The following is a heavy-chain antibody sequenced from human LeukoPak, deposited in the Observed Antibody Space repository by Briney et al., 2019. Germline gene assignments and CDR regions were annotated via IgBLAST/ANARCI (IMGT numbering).Heavy chain of an antibody. Sequence: SETLSLTCTVSGGSISSSSYYWGWIRQPPGKGLEWIGSIYYSGSTYYNPSLKSRVTISVDTSKNQFSLKLSSMTAADTAVYYCARLQGARPPYPYYFDYWGQGTLVTVSS. CDR1: GGSISSSSYY. J-gene: IGHJ4*02. D-gene: IGHD3-16*01. V-gene: IGHV4-39*01. CDR2: IYYSGST. CDR3: ARLQGARPPYPYYFDY.